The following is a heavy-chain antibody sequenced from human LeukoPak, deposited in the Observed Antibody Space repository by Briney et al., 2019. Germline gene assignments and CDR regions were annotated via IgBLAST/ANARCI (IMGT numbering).Heavy chain of an antibody. CDR2: ISAYNGNT. J-gene: IGHJ4*02. CDR3: AIVGATYYFDY. CDR1: GYTFTSYG. Sequence: ASVKLSCKASGYTFTSYGISWVRQAPGQGLEWMGWISAYNGNTNYAQKLHGRLTMTTHTSTTTAYMEPRSLRSDDTPVYYCAIVGATYYFDYWGQGTLVTVSS. V-gene: IGHV1-18*01. D-gene: IGHD1-26*01.